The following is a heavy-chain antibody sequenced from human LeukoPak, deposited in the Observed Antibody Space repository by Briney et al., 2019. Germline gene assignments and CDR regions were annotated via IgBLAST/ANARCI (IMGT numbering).Heavy chain of an antibody. D-gene: IGHD1-26*01. Sequence: PGGSLRLSCAASGFTFSDYYMSWIRQAPGKGLEWIAYISSSGSSIQYAESVRGRFTISRDNAKTSLYLQMNSLRAEDTSVYYCARSPQWELPDYRGQGTLVTVSS. V-gene: IGHV3-11*04. J-gene: IGHJ4*02. CDR1: GFTFSDYY. CDR2: ISSSGSSI. CDR3: ARSPQWELPDY.